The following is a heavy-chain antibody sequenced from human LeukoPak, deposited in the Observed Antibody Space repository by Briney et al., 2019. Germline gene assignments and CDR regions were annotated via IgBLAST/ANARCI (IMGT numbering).Heavy chain of an antibody. CDR1: GGSFSGYY. V-gene: IGHV4-34*01. CDR3: ARRGDSSGYIGY. CDR2: INHSGST. Sequence: SETLSLTCAVYGGSFSGYYWSWIRQPPGKGLEWIGEINHSGSTNYNPSLKSRVTISVDTSKNQFSLKLSSVTAADTAVYYCARRGDSSGYIGYWGQGTLVTVSS. J-gene: IGHJ4*02. D-gene: IGHD3-22*01.